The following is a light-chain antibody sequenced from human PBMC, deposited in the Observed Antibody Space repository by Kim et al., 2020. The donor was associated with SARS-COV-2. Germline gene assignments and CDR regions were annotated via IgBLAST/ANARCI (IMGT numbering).Light chain of an antibody. Sequence: SYELTQPPSVSVSPGQTARITCSGDALPKQYAYWYQQKPGQAPVLVIYIDSERPSGIPERFSGSSSGTTVTLTISGVQAEDEADYYCQSADNSGTYGVFG. CDR3: QSADNSGTYGV. CDR1: ALPKQY. J-gene: IGLJ3*02. CDR2: IDS. V-gene: IGLV3-25*03.